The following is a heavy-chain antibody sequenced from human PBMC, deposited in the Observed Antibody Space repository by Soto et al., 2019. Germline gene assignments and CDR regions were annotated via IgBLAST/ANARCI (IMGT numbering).Heavy chain of an antibody. Sequence: GRALRLSGEGYGCTSIRYAVRRFRQDQGRGLEGVSAISVSGGSTYSADYGKGLFSIFRDDSKNRLCLEMNSLRAGDIAVYYCAKDISNYYDSSGYYSSWGQGTLVTVPS. CDR2: ISVSGGST. J-gene: IGHJ4*02. CDR1: GCTSIRYA. D-gene: IGHD3-22*01. CDR3: AKDISNYYDSSGYYSS. V-gene: IGHV3-23*01.